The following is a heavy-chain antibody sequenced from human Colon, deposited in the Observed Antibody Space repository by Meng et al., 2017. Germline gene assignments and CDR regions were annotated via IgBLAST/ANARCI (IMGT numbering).Heavy chain of an antibody. CDR1: GVSVTSGQF. CDR2: FHYTGPI. J-gene: IGHJ4*02. CDR3: AASSGWYRIDS. V-gene: IGHV4-4*02. D-gene: IGHD6-19*01. Sequence: QVPLQGSGPGLVKPSVTLSLTCGVSGVSVTSGQFWTWVRQPPGKGLEWIGEFHYTGPINYKPSLMSRVTISVDASRNQFSLRLTSVTAADTAVYYCAASSGWYRIDSWGQGTLVTVSS.